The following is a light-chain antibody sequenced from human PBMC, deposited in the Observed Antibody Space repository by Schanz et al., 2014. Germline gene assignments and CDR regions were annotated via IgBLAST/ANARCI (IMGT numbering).Light chain of an antibody. CDR1: SSDVGGYNY. Sequence: QSALTQPASVSGSPGQSITISCTGTSSDVGGYNYVSWYQQHPGKAPKLMISDVNKRPSGVPDRFSGSKSGNTASLTISGLQAEDEADYYCCSYADSYTDVFGTGTKLTVL. CDR3: CSYADSYTDV. CDR2: DVN. J-gene: IGLJ1*01. V-gene: IGLV2-11*01.